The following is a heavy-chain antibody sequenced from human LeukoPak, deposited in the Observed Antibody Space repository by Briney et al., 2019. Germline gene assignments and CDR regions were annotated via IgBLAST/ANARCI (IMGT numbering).Heavy chain of an antibody. Sequence: ASVKVSCKASGYTFTGYYMHWVRQAPGQGLEWMGWINPNSGGTNYAQKFQGRVTITADESTSTAYMELSSLRSEDTAVYYCARSGAGRDGYNYLDYWGQGTLVTVSS. V-gene: IGHV1-2*02. J-gene: IGHJ4*02. D-gene: IGHD5-24*01. CDR1: GYTFTGYY. CDR2: INPNSGGT. CDR3: ARSGAGRDGYNYLDY.